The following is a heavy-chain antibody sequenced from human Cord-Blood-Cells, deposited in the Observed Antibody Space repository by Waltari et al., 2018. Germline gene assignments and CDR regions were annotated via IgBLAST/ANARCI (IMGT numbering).Heavy chain of an antibody. V-gene: IGHV3-21*01. CDR3: ARALYDYSNYYFDY. D-gene: IGHD4-4*01. CDR1: GFTFGSYS. CDR2: ISSSSSYI. Sequence: EVQLVESGGGLVKPGGSLRLSCAASGFTFGSYSMNWVRQAPGKGLEWVSSISSSSSYIYYADSVKGRFTISRDNAKNSLYLQMNSLRAEDTAVYYCARALYDYSNYYFDYWGQGTLVTVSS. J-gene: IGHJ4*02.